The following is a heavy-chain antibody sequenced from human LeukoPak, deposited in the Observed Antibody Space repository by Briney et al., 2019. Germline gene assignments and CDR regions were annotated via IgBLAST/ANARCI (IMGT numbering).Heavy chain of an antibody. D-gene: IGHD3-22*01. CDR1: GFTFSSYW. V-gene: IGHV3-74*01. CDR3: AREPSSGYYAYFDY. CDR2: INSDGSST. J-gene: IGHJ4*02. Sequence: PGGSLRLSCAASGFTFSSYWMHWVRQAPGKGLVWVSRINSDGSSTSYADSVKGRFTISRDNAKNSLYLQMNSLRAEDTAVYYCAREPSSGYYAYFDYWGQGTLVTVSS.